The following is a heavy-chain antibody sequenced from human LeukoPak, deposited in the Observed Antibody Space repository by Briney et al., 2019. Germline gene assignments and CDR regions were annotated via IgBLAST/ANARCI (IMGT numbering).Heavy chain of an antibody. V-gene: IGHV4-61*02. D-gene: IGHD5-18*01. CDR3: ARDRYSYGLKLRYFDY. J-gene: IGHJ4*02. CDR1: GGSISSGSYY. Sequence: SETLSLTCTVSGGSISSGSYYWSWIRQPAGKGLEWIGRIYTSGSTNYNPSLKSRVTISVDTSKNQFSLKLSSVTAADTAVYYCARDRYSYGLKLRYFDYWGQGTLVTVSS. CDR2: IYTSGST.